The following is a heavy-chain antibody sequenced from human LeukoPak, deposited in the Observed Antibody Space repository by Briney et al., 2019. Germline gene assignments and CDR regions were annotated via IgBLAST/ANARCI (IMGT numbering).Heavy chain of an antibody. J-gene: IGHJ3*02. V-gene: IGHV3-7*01. Sequence: PGGSLRLSCAASGFTFSSYWMSWVRQAPGKGLEWVANIKQDGSEKYYVDSVKGRFTISRDNAKNSLYLQMNSLRAEDTAVYYCARETADIVVVPAQLSYAFDIWGQGTMVTVSS. CDR2: IKQDGSEK. CDR3: ARETADIVVVPAQLSYAFDI. D-gene: IGHD2-2*01. CDR1: GFTFSSYW.